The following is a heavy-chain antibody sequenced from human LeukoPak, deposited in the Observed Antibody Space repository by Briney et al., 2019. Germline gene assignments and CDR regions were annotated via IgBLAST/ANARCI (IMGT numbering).Heavy chain of an antibody. V-gene: IGHV3-23*01. CDR2: ISASGGDT. J-gene: IGHJ4*02. CDR3: AKDAAGPEY. CDR1: GFIFSNYE. Sequence: GGSLRLSCAASGFIFSNYEMNWVRQAPGKGLDWVSGISASGGDTWYPDSVKGRFTISRDNSKNTLFLQMSSLRVEDTAMYYCAKDAAGPEYWGQGTLVTVSS. D-gene: IGHD6-13*01.